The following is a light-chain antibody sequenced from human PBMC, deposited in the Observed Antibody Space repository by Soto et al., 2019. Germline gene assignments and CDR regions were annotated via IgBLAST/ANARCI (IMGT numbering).Light chain of an antibody. CDR3: QQYGSSPLT. J-gene: IGKJ1*01. CDR2: GAS. Sequence: EIVLTQSPGTLSSSPGERATLSCRASQSVSSSYLACYQQKPGQAPRLLIYGASSRATGIPDRFSGSGSGTDFTLTISRLEPEDFAVYYCQQYGSSPLTFGQGTKVEIK. CDR1: QSVSSSY. V-gene: IGKV3-20*01.